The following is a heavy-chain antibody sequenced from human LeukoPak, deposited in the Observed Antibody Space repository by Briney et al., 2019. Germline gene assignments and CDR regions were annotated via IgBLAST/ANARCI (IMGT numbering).Heavy chain of an antibody. J-gene: IGHJ6*03. CDR3: ARARRTPFYYYMDV. V-gene: IGHV1-8*03. CDR2: MNPNSGNT. CDR1: GYTFTSYD. Sequence: ASVKVSCKASGYTFTSYDINWVRQAPGQGLEWMGWMNPNSGNTGYAQKFQGRVTITRNTSISTAYMELSSLRSEDTAVYYCARARRTPFYYYMDVWGKGTTVTVSS.